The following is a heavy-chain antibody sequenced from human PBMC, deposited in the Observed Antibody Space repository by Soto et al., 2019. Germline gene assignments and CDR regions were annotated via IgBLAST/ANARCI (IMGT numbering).Heavy chain of an antibody. Sequence: QVQLQESGPGLVKPSQTLSLTCTVSGGSISSGGYYWSWIRQHPGKGLEWIGYIYYSGSTYYNPSLKSRVTISVDTSKNQFSLKLSSVTAADTAVYYCARDLHAYPSPYGDYTPHYGMDVWGQGTTVTVSS. CDR2: IYYSGST. CDR1: GGSISSGGYY. D-gene: IGHD4-17*01. V-gene: IGHV4-31*03. CDR3: ARDLHAYPSPYGDYTPHYGMDV. J-gene: IGHJ6*02.